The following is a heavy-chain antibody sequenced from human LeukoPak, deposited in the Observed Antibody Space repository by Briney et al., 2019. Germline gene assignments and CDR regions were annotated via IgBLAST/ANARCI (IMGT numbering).Heavy chain of an antibody. CDR2: FYTSGST. CDR1: GGSISSGSYY. J-gene: IGHJ4*02. CDR3: ARVADYYESSGYYDY. Sequence: SQTLSLTCTVSGGSISSGSYYWSWIRQPAGKGLEWIGRFYTSGSTNYNPSLKSRVTISVDTSKNQFSLKLSSVTAADTAVYYCARVADYYESSGYYDYWGQGTLVTVSS. D-gene: IGHD3-22*01. V-gene: IGHV4-61*02.